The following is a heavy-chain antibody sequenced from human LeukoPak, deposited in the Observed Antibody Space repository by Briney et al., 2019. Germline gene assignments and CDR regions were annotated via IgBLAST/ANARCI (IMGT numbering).Heavy chain of an antibody. CDR3: ARAPPLYYYDSSGLFDY. Sequence: GGSLRLSCAASGFTFSSYSMNWVRQAPGKGLEWVSSISSSSSYIYYADSVKGRFTISRDNAKNSLYLQMDSLRAEDTAVYYCARAPPLYYYDSSGLFDYWGQGTLVTVSS. V-gene: IGHV3-21*01. J-gene: IGHJ4*02. D-gene: IGHD3-22*01. CDR1: GFTFSSYS. CDR2: ISSSSSYI.